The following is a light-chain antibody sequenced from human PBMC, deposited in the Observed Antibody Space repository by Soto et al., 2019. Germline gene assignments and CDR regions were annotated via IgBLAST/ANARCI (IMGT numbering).Light chain of an antibody. V-gene: IGKV3-15*01. CDR3: QQYYNWPPYT. CDR1: QNVDTN. Sequence: EVVMTQSPATLSVSPGDRATLSCRASQNVDTNVAWYQQKPGQAPRLLVHSASTRATGIPTRFTGIGSGTDFPLTISGLQSDDFAVYYCQQYYNWPPYTFGQGTKLQIK. CDR2: SAS. J-gene: IGKJ2*01.